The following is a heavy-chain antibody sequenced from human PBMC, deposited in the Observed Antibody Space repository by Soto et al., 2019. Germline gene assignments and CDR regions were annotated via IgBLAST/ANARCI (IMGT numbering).Heavy chain of an antibody. Sequence: PGGSPRLSCAASGFTFCSYAMSWVRQAPGKGLEWVSAISGSGGSTYYADSVKGRFTISRDNSKNTLYLQMNSLRAEDTAVYYCAREGHFYMDVWGIGATVTVSS. CDR3: AREGHFYMDV. CDR1: GFTFCSYA. J-gene: IGHJ6*03. V-gene: IGHV3-23*01. CDR2: ISGSGGST.